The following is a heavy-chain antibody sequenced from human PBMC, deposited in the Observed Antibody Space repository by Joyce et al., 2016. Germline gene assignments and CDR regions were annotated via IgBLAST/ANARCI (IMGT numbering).Heavy chain of an antibody. V-gene: IGHV3-9*01. D-gene: IGHD3-22*01. CDR3: AKVPAPGFDLDSSGLYYFDY. J-gene: IGHJ4*02. CDR2: ISWNSATI. CDR1: GFTFDDYA. Sequence: EVQLVESGGGSIQPGRSLRLSCAASGFTFDDYAMHWVRQAPGKGLEGVSGISWNSATIGSADSVKGRFTISRDNAKNSLYLQMNSLRAEDTALYYCAKVPAPGFDLDSSGLYYFDYWGQGTLVTVSS.